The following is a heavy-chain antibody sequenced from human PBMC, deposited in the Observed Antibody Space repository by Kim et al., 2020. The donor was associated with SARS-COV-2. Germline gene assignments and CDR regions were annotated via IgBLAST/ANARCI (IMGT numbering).Heavy chain of an antibody. CDR1: GFTFRDYD. CDR2: ISGGGGTR. V-gene: IGHV3-23*01. J-gene: IGHJ5*02. CDR3: VSKREVYYSTTWCVWFDP. Sequence: GGSLRLSCAASGFTFRDYDMGWVRQAPGKGLQWVSSISGGGGTRIYADSVRGRFTISRDNSKNTLYLQMNSLGAEDTAMYYCVSKREVYYSTTWCVWFDPWGPGTQVTVSS. D-gene: IGHD2-2*01.